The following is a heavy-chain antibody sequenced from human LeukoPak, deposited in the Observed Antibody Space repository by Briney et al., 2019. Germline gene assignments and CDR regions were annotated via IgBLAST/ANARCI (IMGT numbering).Heavy chain of an antibody. J-gene: IGHJ4*02. CDR2: ISWNSGSI. D-gene: IGHD4-11*01. V-gene: IGHV3-9*01. Sequence: PGGSLRLSCAASGFTFDDYAMHWVRQAPGKGLEWVSGISWNSGSIGYADSVKGRFTISRDNAKNSLYLQMNSLRAEDTAVYYCARESTVDYFDYWGQGTLVTVSS. CDR1: GFTFDDYA. CDR3: ARESTVDYFDY.